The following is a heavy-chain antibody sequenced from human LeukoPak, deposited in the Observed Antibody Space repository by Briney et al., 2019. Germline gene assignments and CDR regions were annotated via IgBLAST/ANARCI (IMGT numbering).Heavy chain of an antibody. D-gene: IGHD4-23*01. CDR3: AGGGGNAFGYFDY. CDR1: GGTFSRYA. V-gene: IGHV1-69*13. CDR2: IIPIFGTA. Sequence: ASVKVSCKASGGTFSRYAISWVRQAPGQGLEWMGGIIPIFGTANYAQKFQGRVPITAGESPTTAYMVLCSLRSEDTAVYYCAGGGGNAFGYFDYWGQGTLVTVSS. J-gene: IGHJ4*02.